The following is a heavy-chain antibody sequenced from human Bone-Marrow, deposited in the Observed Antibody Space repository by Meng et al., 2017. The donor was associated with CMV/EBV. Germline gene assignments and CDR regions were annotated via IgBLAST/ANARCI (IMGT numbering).Heavy chain of an antibody. Sequence: GYTFTSYDINWVRQATGLGLEWMGWMNPNSGNTGYAQKFQGRVPMTRNTSISTAYMELSSLRSEDTAVYYCARGQNYYDSSGYYYGYWGQGTLVTVSS. CDR2: MNPNSGNT. CDR3: ARGQNYYDSSGYYYGY. J-gene: IGHJ4*02. D-gene: IGHD3-22*01. V-gene: IGHV1-8*01. CDR1: GYTFTSYD.